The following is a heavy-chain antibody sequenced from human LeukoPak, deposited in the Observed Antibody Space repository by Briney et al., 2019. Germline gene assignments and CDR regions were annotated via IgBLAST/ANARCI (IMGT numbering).Heavy chain of an antibody. J-gene: IGHJ4*01. D-gene: IGHD4/OR15-4a*01. CDR3: VAFYYSAFFDY. CDR2: ISSSGDIK. Sequence: GGSLRLSCEASGLTFSIFEMNWVRLAPGKGLEWVSFISSSGDIKLYADSVKGRFTISRDNAKNSLYLQMNSLRAEDTAVYYCVAFYYSAFFDYWGLGTLVTVSS. V-gene: IGHV3-48*03. CDR1: GLTFSIFE.